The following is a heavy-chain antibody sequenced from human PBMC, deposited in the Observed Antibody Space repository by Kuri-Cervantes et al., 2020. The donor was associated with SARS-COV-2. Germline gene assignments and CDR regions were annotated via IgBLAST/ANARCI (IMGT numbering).Heavy chain of an antibody. D-gene: IGHD3-22*01. J-gene: IGHJ3*02. CDR1: GGSISSGSYY. V-gene: IGHV4-39*07. CDR3: ARDSKDKNPTYYYDSSGYYYLSAFDI. Sequence: SETLSLTCTVSGGSISSGSYYWSWIRQPPGKGLEWIGEINHSGSTNYNPSLESRVTISVDTSKNQFSLKLSSVTAADTAVYYCARDSKDKNPTYYYDSSGYYYLSAFDIWGQGTMVTVSS. CDR2: INHSGST.